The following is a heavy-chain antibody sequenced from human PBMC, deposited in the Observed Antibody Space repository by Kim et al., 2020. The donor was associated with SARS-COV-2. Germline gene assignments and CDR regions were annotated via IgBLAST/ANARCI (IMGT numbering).Heavy chain of an antibody. CDR1: GFALSSYC. D-gene: IGHD3-9*01. CDR3: ARDHGFDSTKHDR. V-gene: IGHV3-7*01. Sequence: GGSLRLSCAASGFALSSYCMSWVRQAPGKGLEWVANIRHDGSYMYYADSVKGRFTISRDNAKNLLYLQMNSLRVEDTAVYFCARDHGFDSTKHDRWRQGT. CDR2: IRHDGSYM. J-gene: IGHJ1*01.